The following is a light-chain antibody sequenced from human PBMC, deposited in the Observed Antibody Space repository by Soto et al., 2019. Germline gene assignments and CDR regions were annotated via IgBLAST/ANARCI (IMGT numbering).Light chain of an antibody. CDR1: QSVSSN. J-gene: IGKJ1*01. CDR2: GAS. V-gene: IGKV3-15*01. Sequence: EIVMTQSPATLSVSPGERATLSCRASQSVSSNLAWYQQKPGQAPRLLIYGASTRATGIPARFSGSGSATEFTLTISSLQSEDFAVYYCQQSNNWPKTFGQGTKVEIK. CDR3: QQSNNWPKT.